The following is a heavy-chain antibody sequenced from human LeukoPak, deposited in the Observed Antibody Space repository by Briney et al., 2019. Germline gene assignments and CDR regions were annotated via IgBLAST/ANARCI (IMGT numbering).Heavy chain of an antibody. D-gene: IGHD6-13*01. CDR3: AREGMYSSSPYVGYYMDV. V-gene: IGHV3-30*14. CDR1: GFTFSSYA. CDR2: ISYDGSNK. J-gene: IGHJ6*03. Sequence: GGSLRLSCAASGFTFSSYAMHWVRQAPGKGLELVAVISYDGSNKYYADSVKGRFTISRDNAKNTLYLQMDSLRPEDIGVYYCAREGMYSSSPYVGYYMDVWGKGAAVTVSS.